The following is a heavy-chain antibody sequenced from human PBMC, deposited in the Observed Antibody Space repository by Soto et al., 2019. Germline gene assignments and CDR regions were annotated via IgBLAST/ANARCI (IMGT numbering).Heavy chain of an antibody. J-gene: IGHJ4*02. D-gene: IGHD7-27*01. Sequence: QVQLQESGPGLVKTSQTLSLTCAASGGFITSGDYYWSWIRQAPGKGLVGIGHIYNSGSTYKDPSLNSRSSISVDTSNNQFTLKLSSMTAADTAVYYCARGPSGDKLDSWGQGILVTVSS. CDR3: ARGPSGDKLDS. CDR1: GGFITSGDYY. V-gene: IGHV4-30-4*01. CDR2: IYNSGST.